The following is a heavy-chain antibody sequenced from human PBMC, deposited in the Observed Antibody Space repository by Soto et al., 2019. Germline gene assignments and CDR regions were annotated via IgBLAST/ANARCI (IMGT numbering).Heavy chain of an antibody. D-gene: IGHD3-22*01. V-gene: IGHV4-30-4*01. Sequence: SETLSLTYTVSGGSIRSGDYYWSWIRQPPGKGLEWIGYIYYSGSTYYNPSLKSRVTISVETSKNQFSLKLSSVTAADTAVYYCARAVDYYDSSGYHNDAFDIWGQGTMVT. J-gene: IGHJ3*02. CDR2: IYYSGST. CDR3: ARAVDYYDSSGYHNDAFDI. CDR1: GGSIRSGDYY.